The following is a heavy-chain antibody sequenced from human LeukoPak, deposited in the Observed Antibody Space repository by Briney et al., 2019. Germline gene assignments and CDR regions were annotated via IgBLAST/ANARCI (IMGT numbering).Heavy chain of an antibody. CDR3: ERLYYESAIHHPFDY. V-gene: IGHV3-72*01. CDR1: GFTLTDHY. D-gene: IGHD3-16*01. CDR2: SRDKRGRYTT. Sequence: PGGSLRLTCAASGFTLTDHYVDWVRQAPGKGLGWVGRSRDKRGRYTTEFAAAVRGRFTISSDEPKHSLYLQMNSLRTEDSAVYYCERLYYESAIHHPFDYWGQGTLATVSS. J-gene: IGHJ4*02.